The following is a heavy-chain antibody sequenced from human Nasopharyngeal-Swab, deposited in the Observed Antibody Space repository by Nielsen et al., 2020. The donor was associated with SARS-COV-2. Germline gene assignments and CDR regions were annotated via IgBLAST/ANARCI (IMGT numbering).Heavy chain of an antibody. D-gene: IGHD1-1*01. CDR1: GLTFSSYG. CDR2: ISCDGSNK. V-gene: IGHV3-30*18. J-gene: IGHJ3*02. CDR3: AKGGGTTGTDRLYI. Sequence: GGSLRLSCEASGLTFSSYGMPWVRQAPGKGLEWVAVISCDGSNKYYVDSVKGRFTISRDNSNNTPYLQMNSLRAEDTAVYYCAKGGGTTGTDRLYIWGQGTMVTVSS.